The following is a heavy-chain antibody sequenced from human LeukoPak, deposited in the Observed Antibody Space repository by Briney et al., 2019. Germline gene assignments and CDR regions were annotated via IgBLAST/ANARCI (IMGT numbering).Heavy chain of an antibody. D-gene: IGHD2-15*01. Sequence: ASVKVSRKASGYTFTNYGISWVRQAPGQGLEWMGWLNSYNGKTNYAQKLQGRVTMTTDTSTRTVYMEMRSLRSDDTAVYYCAKDLGYCSGGSCFPPWYGMDVWGQGTTVTVSS. J-gene: IGHJ6*02. V-gene: IGHV1-18*01. CDR2: LNSYNGKT. CDR3: AKDLGYCSGGSCFPPWYGMDV. CDR1: GYTFTNYG.